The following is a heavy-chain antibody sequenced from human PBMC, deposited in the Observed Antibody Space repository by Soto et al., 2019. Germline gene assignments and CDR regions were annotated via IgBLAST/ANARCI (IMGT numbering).Heavy chain of an antibody. CDR3: AKTPRVIVKGCWFDP. V-gene: IGHV3-23*01. Sequence: GGSLRLSCAASGFTFSSYAMSWVRQAPGKGLEWVSAISGSGGSTYYADSVKGRFTISRDNSKNTLYLQMNSLRAEDTAVYYCAKTPRVIVKGCWFDPWGQGTLVTVSS. D-gene: IGHD3-22*01. CDR1: GFTFSSYA. CDR2: ISGSGGST. J-gene: IGHJ5*02.